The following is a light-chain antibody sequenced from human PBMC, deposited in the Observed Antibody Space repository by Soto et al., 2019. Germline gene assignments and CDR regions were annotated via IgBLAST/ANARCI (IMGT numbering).Light chain of an antibody. J-gene: IGLJ3*02. V-gene: IGLV1-51*01. CDR2: GND. CDR1: RSNIGNNV. CDR3: ATWDASLSEVV. Sequence: QSVLTQPPSVSAAPGQKVTISCSGSRSNIGNNVVSCYQQQFPGTAPKLLIYGNDFRPSGITDRFSGSKSGTSVILGITGLQTGDEADYYCATWDASLSEVVFGGGTKLTVL.